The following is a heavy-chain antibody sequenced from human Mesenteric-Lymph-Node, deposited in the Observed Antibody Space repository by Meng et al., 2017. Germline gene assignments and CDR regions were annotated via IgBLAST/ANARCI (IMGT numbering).Heavy chain of an antibody. CDR2: INSDGSST. D-gene: IGHD3-10*01. V-gene: IGHV3-74*01. CDR1: GFTFSSYW. J-gene: IGHJ4*02. CDR3: VRAMKEGSGTAFDY. Sequence: GESLKISCAASGFTFSSYWMHWVRQAPGKGLVWVSRINSDGSSTTYADSVKGRFTISRDNAKNTLYLQMNSLRAEDTAVYYCVRAMKEGSGTAFDYWGQGTLVTVSS.